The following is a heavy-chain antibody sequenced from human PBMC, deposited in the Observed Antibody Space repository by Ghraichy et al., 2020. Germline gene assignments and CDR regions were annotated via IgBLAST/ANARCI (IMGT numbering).Heavy chain of an antibody. CDR3: ARGGGSRSYGY. CDR1: GFTVSSNY. D-gene: IGHD1-26*01. Sequence: GGSLRLSCAASGFTVSSNYMSWVRQAPGKGLDWVSIIYSGGNTYHADSVKGRFTISRDNSKNTLYLQMNRLRAEDTAVYYFARGGGSRSYGYWGQGTLVTVSS. V-gene: IGHV3-66*01. J-gene: IGHJ4*02. CDR2: IYSGGNT.